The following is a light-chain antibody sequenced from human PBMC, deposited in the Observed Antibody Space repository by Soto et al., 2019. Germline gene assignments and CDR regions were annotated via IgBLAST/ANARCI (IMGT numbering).Light chain of an antibody. J-gene: IGKJ2*01. V-gene: IGKV3-15*01. CDR2: GAS. CDR1: QSVSSN. CDR3: QQYHNWPRT. Sequence: EIVMTQSPATLSVSPGERATLSCRASQSVSSNLAWYQQKPAQAPRLLIYGASTRATGIPARFSGSGSGTEFTLTISSLQSEDFAVYYCQQYHNWPRTFGQGTKLEIK.